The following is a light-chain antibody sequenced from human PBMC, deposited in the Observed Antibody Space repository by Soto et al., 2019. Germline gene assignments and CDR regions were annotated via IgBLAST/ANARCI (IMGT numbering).Light chain of an antibody. Sequence: DIEMTQSPSSLSASVGDRVTINCRASQSISIYLNWYQLKPGKAPNLXXYGASYLKSGVPTRFSGSGSGTDFTLTISSLQPEDFAIYYCQQTYTTPEITFGQGTRLEIK. CDR2: GAS. J-gene: IGKJ5*01. V-gene: IGKV1-39*01. CDR3: QQTYTTPEIT. CDR1: QSISIY.